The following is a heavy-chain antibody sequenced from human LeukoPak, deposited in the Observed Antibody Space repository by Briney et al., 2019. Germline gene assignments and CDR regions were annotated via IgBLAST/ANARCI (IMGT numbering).Heavy chain of an antibody. CDR3: ARSLYYFDY. CDR2: IWYDGSNK. Sequence: GGSLRLSCAASGFTFSGYGMHWVRQAPGMGLEWVAVIWYDGSNKYYADSVKGRFTISRDNSKNTLYLQMNSLRAEDTAVYYCARSLYYFDYWGQGTLVTVSS. J-gene: IGHJ4*02. V-gene: IGHV3-33*01. CDR1: GFTFSGYG.